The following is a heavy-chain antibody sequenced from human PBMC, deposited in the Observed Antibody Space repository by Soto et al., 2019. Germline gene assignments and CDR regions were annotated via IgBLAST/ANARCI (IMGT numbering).Heavy chain of an antibody. D-gene: IGHD3-3*01. CDR1: GFAFSSYG. V-gene: IGHV3-33*01. CDR3: AGGYDFWSGNYYYGMDV. Sequence: PGGSLRLSCAASGFAFSSYGMHWVRQAPGKGLEWVAVIWYDGSNKYYADSVKGRFTIFRDNSKNTLYLQMNSLRAEDTAVYYCAGGYDFWSGNYYYGMDVWGQGTTVTVSS. J-gene: IGHJ6*02. CDR2: IWYDGSNK.